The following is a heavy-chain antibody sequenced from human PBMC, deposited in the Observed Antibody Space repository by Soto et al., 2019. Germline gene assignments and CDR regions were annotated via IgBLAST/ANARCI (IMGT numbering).Heavy chain of an antibody. Sequence: QVQLVESGGGVVQPGRSLRLSCAASGFTFSSYAMHWVRQAPGKGLEWVAVISYDGSNKYYADSVKGRFTISRDNSKNTLYLQMNSLRAEDTAVYYCARDLEQLVGMDVWGQGTTVTVSS. J-gene: IGHJ6*02. CDR1: GFTFSSYA. D-gene: IGHD6-6*01. V-gene: IGHV3-30-3*01. CDR3: ARDLEQLVGMDV. CDR2: ISYDGSNK.